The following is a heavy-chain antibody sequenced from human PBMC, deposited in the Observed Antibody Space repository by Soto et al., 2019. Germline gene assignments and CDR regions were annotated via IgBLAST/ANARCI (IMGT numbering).Heavy chain of an antibody. CDR1: GGSISSSSYY. CDR3: ARPAYETLNNNWFDP. J-gene: IGHJ5*02. CDR2: IYYSGST. Sequence: KTSETLSLTCTVSGGSISSSSYYWGWIRQPPGKGLEWIGSIYYSGSTYYNPSLKSRVTISVDTSKNQFSLKLSSVTAADTAVYYCARPAYETLNNNWFDPWGQGTLVTVSS. V-gene: IGHV4-39*01. D-gene: IGHD3-22*01.